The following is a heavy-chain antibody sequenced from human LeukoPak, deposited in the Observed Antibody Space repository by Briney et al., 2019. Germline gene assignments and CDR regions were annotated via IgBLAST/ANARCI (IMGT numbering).Heavy chain of an antibody. CDR1: GFTFSSYS. J-gene: IGHJ6*03. CDR2: ISSSSSYI. Sequence: GGSLRLSCAASGFTFSSYSMNWVRQAPGKGLEWVSSISSSSSYIYYADSVKGRFTISRDNAKNSLYLQMNSLRAEDTAVYYCARVYYGSGSLYYYYYYMDVWGKGTTVTISS. D-gene: IGHD3-10*01. V-gene: IGHV3-21*04. CDR3: ARVYYGSGSLYYYYYYMDV.